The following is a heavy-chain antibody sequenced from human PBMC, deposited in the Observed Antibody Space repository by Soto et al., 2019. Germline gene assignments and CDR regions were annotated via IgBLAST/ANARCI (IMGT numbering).Heavy chain of an antibody. CDR1: GYTFTSYA. D-gene: IGHD5-12*01. CDR3: ARAVEMATIDEYYFDH. V-gene: IGHV1-3*01. J-gene: IGHJ4*02. Sequence: ASVKVSCKASGYTFTSYAMHWVRHAPGQRLEWMGWINAGNGNTKYSQKFQGRVTITRDTSASTAYMELSSLRSEDTAVYYCARAVEMATIDEYYFDHWGQGTLVTVSS. CDR2: INAGNGNT.